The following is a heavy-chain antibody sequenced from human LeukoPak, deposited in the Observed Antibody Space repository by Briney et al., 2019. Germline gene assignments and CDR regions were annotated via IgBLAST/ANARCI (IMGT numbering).Heavy chain of an antibody. Sequence: GGSLRLSCAASGFTFSSSAMSWVRQVPGKGLEWVSGISASGGSTSYADSVRGRFTISRDNSKNTLYVQMNSLRDEDTAVYYCAKDRGGDGTDAFDIWGQGTMVTVSS. V-gene: IGHV3-23*01. CDR1: GFTFSSSA. CDR3: AKDRGGDGTDAFDI. D-gene: IGHD2-21*02. J-gene: IGHJ3*02. CDR2: ISASGGST.